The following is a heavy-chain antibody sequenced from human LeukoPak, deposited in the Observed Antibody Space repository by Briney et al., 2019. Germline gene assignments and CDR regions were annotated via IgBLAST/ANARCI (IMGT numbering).Heavy chain of an antibody. V-gene: IGHV3-11*01. CDR2: ISGSNATI. Sequence: PGGSLRLSCAASGFTFSDYYMSWIRQAPGKGLEWVSYISGSNATIYYADSVKGRFTVSRDNAKNSLYLQMNSLRAEDTAVYYCARDGFLMVRGAPDYWGQGTLVTVSS. D-gene: IGHD3-10*01. J-gene: IGHJ4*02. CDR1: GFTFSDYY. CDR3: ARDGFLMVRGAPDY.